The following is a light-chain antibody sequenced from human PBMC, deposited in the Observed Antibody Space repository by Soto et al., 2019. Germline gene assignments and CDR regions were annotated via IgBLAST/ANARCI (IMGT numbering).Light chain of an antibody. Sequence: QITQSPSTLSSYVGDRVTITCRASQTISSWLAWYQQKPGKAPKLLIYKASTLKSGVPSRFSGSESGTDFTLTISSLQPEDFATYYCQQSYSTPRPFGQGANV. CDR3: QQSYSTPRP. V-gene: IGKV1-5*03. CDR1: QTISSW. CDR2: KAS. J-gene: IGKJ1*01.